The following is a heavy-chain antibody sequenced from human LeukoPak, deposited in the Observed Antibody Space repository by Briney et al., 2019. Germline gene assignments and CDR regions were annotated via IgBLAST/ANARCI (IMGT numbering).Heavy chain of an antibody. V-gene: IGHV3-30*02. CDR2: IRYDGSNK. D-gene: IGHD3-22*01. J-gene: IGHJ4*02. Sequence: QPGGSLRLSCAASGFTFSSYGMHWVRQAPGKGLEWVAFIRYDGSNKYYADSVKGRFTISRDNSKNTLYLQMNSLRAEDTAVYYCAKVAHYYDSSGRFDYWGQGTLVTVSS. CDR1: GFTFSSYG. CDR3: AKVAHYYDSSGRFDY.